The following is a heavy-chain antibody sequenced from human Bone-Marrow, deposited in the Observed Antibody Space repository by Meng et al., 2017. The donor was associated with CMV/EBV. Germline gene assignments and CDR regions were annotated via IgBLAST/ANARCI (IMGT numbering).Heavy chain of an antibody. CDR2: INSDGNYT. V-gene: IGHV3-74*01. CDR1: GFTFSTYP. CDR3: ARVGGAAAGDYFDY. Sequence: GSLRLSCAASGFTFSTYPMIWVRQAPGKGLVWVSRINSDGNYTGYADSVKGRFTISRDNAKNTLYLQMNSLRAEDTAVYYCARVGGAAAGDYFDYWGQGTLVTVSS. D-gene: IGHD6-13*01. J-gene: IGHJ4*02.